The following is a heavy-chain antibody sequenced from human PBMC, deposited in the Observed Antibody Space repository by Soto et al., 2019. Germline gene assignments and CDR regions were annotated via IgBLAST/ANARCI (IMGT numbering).Heavy chain of an antibody. J-gene: IGHJ3*02. CDR2: FDPEDGET. D-gene: IGHD1-7*01. V-gene: IGHV1-24*01. CDR3: ATDKDNWNYNAFDI. CDR1: GYTLTELS. Sequence: GASVKVSCKVSGYTLTELSMHWVRQAPGKGLEWMGGFDPEDGETIYAQKFQGRVTMTEDTSTDTAYMELSSLRSEDTAVYYCATDKDNWNYNAFDIWGQGTMVTVSS.